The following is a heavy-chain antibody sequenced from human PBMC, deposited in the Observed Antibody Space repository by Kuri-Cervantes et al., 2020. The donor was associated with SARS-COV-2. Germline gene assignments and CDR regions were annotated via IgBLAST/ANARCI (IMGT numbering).Heavy chain of an antibody. D-gene: IGHD3-10*01. CDR1: GYTFTSYG. Sequence: ASVKVSCKASGYTFTSYGISWVRQAPGQGLEWMGWISAYNGNTNYAQKLQGRVTMTTDTSTSTAYMELRSLRSDDTAVYYCARDHGLWFGGGNWFDPWGQGTLVTVSS. CDR3: ARDHGLWFGGGNWFDP. V-gene: IGHV1-18*01. J-gene: IGHJ5*02. CDR2: ISAYNGNT.